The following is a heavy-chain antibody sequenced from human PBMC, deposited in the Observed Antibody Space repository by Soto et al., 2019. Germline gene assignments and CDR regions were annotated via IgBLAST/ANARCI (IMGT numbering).Heavy chain of an antibody. Sequence: QVQLVQSGAEVKKPGSSLKVSCKASGGIFSDFSFSWVRQAPGQGLEWMGGIMHIFGGPDYAQRFRGRVTNTADEVKKTAFMELRGLTSEDTATYYCASSLRMAGIGNSYYGMDVWGQGTTVTVSS. CDR2: IMHIFGGP. V-gene: IGHV1-69*12. CDR3: ASSLRMAGIGNSYYGMDV. CDR1: GGIFSDFS. J-gene: IGHJ6*02. D-gene: IGHD6-19*01.